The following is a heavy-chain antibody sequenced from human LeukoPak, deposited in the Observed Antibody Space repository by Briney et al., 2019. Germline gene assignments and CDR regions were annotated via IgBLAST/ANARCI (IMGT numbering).Heavy chain of an antibody. CDR2: ISYDGSKK. Sequence: GGSLRLSCAASGFIFGDYALHWVRQAPGKGLDWVAMISYDGSKKFYADSVKGRFTLTRDNSKNTLFLQMNGLRPEDSALYYCALYGDYNKPGAFDVWGQGTLATVSS. CDR3: ALYGDYNKPGAFDV. CDR1: GFIFGDYA. J-gene: IGHJ3*01. D-gene: IGHD4-17*01. V-gene: IGHV3-30-3*01.